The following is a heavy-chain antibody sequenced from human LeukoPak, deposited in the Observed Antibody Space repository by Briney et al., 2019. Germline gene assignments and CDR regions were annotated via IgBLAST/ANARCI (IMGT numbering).Heavy chain of an antibody. CDR1: GGTFSSYA. CDR3: ARYYGSGYLYYFDY. Sequence: ASVKVSCKASGGTFSSYAISWVRQAPGQGLEWMGRIIPILGIANYAQKFQGRVTITADKSTSTAYMELSSLRSEDTAVYYCARYYGSGYLYYFDYWGQGTLVTVSS. CDR2: IIPILGIA. J-gene: IGHJ4*02. V-gene: IGHV1-69*04. D-gene: IGHD3-10*01.